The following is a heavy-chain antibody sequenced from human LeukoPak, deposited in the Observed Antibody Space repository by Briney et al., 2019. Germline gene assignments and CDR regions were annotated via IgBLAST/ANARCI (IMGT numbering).Heavy chain of an antibody. CDR2: IYPGGSDT. Sequence: GESLKISCKGSGYSFTNYWIGWVRQVPGKGLEWMGIIYPGGSDTRYSPSFQGQVTISADKSISTAYLQWSSLKASDSAMYYCARQTRGGIAAAGSDYWGQGTLVTVSS. D-gene: IGHD6-13*01. V-gene: IGHV5-51*01. J-gene: IGHJ4*02. CDR3: ARQTRGGIAAAGSDY. CDR1: GYSFTNYW.